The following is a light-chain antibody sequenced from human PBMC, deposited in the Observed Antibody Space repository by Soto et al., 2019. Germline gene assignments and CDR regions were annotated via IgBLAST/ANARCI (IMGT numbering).Light chain of an antibody. Sequence: EIGMTQSPATLSVSPGERATLSCRASQSVSNNLAWYQKKPVQAPRLLIYGASTRATGIPARFSGSGSGTEFTLTISSLQSEDFAFYYCQQYNNWWTFGQGTRVDIK. CDR1: QSVSNN. CDR2: GAS. CDR3: QQYNNWWT. V-gene: IGKV3-15*01. J-gene: IGKJ1*01.